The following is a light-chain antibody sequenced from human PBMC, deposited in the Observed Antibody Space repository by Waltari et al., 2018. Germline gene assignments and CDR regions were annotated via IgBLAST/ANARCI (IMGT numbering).Light chain of an antibody. J-gene: IGKJ1*01. CDR1: QSVSRS. V-gene: IGKV3-20*01. CDR2: NAS. CDR3: QHYVNLPAT. Sequence: EIVLTQSPGTLSLSPGDRATLSCRASQSVSRSLAWYQQKPGQAPRLLIYNASTRATGIADRFSGSGSGTDFSLTISRLDPEDFAVYYCQHYVNLPATFGQGTKVEI.